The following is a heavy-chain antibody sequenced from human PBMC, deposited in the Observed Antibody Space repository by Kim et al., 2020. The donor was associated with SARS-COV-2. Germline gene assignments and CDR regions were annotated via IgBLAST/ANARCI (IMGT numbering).Heavy chain of an antibody. V-gene: IGHV3-30*07. J-gene: IGHJ4*02. Sequence: TVKGRSTISRDNSKNTLELQMNSLRAEDTAVYYCARDQSAGYSSSWNDYWGQGTLVTVSS. D-gene: IGHD6-13*01. CDR3: ARDQSAGYSSSWNDY.